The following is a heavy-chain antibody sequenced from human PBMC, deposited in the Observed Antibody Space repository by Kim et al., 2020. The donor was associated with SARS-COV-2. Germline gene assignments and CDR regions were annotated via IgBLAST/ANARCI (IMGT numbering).Heavy chain of an antibody. Sequence: SGGSTYYADSVKGRFTISRDNSKNTLYLQMNSLRAEDTAVYYCAGEAFDYWGQGTLVTVSS. J-gene: IGHJ4*02. CDR2: SGGST. CDR3: AGEAFDY. V-gene: IGHV3-53*01.